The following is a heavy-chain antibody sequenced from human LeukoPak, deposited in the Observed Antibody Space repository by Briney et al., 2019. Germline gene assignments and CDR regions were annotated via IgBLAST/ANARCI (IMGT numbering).Heavy chain of an antibody. Sequence: GRSLRLSCAASGFTFSSYGMHWVRQAPGKGLEWVAVIWYDGSNKYYADSVKGRFTISRDNSKNTLYLQMNSLRAEDTAVYYCARTYYYDSSGSFAEYFQHWGQGTLVTVSS. CDR3: ARTYYYDSSGSFAEYFQH. CDR2: IWYDGSNK. V-gene: IGHV3-33*01. D-gene: IGHD3-22*01. CDR1: GFTFSSYG. J-gene: IGHJ1*01.